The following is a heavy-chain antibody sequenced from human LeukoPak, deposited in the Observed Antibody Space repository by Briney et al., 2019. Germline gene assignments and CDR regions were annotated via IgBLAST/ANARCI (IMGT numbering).Heavy chain of an antibody. CDR2: ISSSSSYI. Sequence: GGSLRLSCAASGLTFSSYSMNWVRQAPGKGLEWVSSISSSSSYIYYADSVKGRFTISRDNAKNSLYLQMNSLRAEDTAVYYCAKDQDSSGWYYDAFDIWGQGTMVTVSS. CDR3: AKDQDSSGWYYDAFDI. V-gene: IGHV3-21*01. J-gene: IGHJ3*02. CDR1: GLTFSSYS. D-gene: IGHD6-19*01.